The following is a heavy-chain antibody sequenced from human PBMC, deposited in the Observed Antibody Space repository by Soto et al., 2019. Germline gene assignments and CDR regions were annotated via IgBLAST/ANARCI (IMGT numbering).Heavy chain of an antibody. CDR1: GGSFSGYY. CDR2: INHSGST. Sequence: SETLSLTCAVYGGSFSGYYWSWIRQPPGKGLEWIVEINHSGSTNYNPSLKSRVTISVDTSKNQFSLKLSSVTAADTAVYYCAREGITMVRGAKNWSDPWGQGTLVTVSS. V-gene: IGHV4-34*01. CDR3: AREGITMVRGAKNWSDP. J-gene: IGHJ5*02. D-gene: IGHD3-10*01.